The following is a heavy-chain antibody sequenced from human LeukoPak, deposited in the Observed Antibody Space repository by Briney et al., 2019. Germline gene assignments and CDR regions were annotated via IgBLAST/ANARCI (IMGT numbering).Heavy chain of an antibody. D-gene: IGHD3-3*01. V-gene: IGHV4-38-2*02. CDR2: IYHSGST. Sequence: SETLPLTCTVSGYSISSGYYWGWIRQPPGKGLEWVGSIYHSGSTYYNPSLKSRVTISVDTSKNQFSLKLSSVTAADTAVYYCARDPTLRFLEWLNWYFDLWGRGTLVTVSS. CDR3: ARDPTLRFLEWLNWYFDL. CDR1: GYSISSGYY. J-gene: IGHJ2*01.